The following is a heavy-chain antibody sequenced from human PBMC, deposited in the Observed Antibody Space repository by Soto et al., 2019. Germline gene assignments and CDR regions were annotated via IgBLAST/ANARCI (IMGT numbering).Heavy chain of an antibody. Sequence: VGSLRLSCAASGFTFSSYSMNWVRQAPGKGLEWVSYISSSSSTIYYADSVKGRFTISRDNAKNSLYLQMNSLRAEDTAVYYCARDLAGLHAFDIWGQGTMVTVSS. J-gene: IGHJ3*02. CDR2: ISSSSSTI. D-gene: IGHD2-15*01. CDR1: GFTFSSYS. CDR3: ARDLAGLHAFDI. V-gene: IGHV3-48*01.